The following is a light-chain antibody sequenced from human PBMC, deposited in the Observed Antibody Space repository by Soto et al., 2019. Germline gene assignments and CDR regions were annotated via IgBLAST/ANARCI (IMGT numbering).Light chain of an antibody. CDR2: DAS. CDR3: QQRL. CDR1: QSVSSY. J-gene: IGKJ5*01. V-gene: IGKV3-11*01. Sequence: EIVLTQSPATLSLSPGERATLSCRASQSVSSYLAWYQQKPGQAPRLLIYDASNRATGIPARFSGSGSGTDFTLTISSLEPEDFAVYYCQQRLFGQGTRRRLN.